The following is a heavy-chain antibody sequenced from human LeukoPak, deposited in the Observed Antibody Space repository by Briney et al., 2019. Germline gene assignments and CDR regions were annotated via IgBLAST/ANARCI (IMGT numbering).Heavy chain of an antibody. V-gene: IGHV3-30*04. J-gene: IGHJ4*02. CDR3: VRDWRSLYLDF. Sequence: GSLRLSCAASGFTFSSYAMHWVRQAPGKGLEWVAVISYDGSNKYYADSVKGRFTISRDNSENTVSLQMNSLRAEDTAVYYCVRDWRSLYLDFWGQGTLVAVSS. CDR2: ISYDGSNK. CDR1: GFTFSSYA. D-gene: IGHD3-3*01.